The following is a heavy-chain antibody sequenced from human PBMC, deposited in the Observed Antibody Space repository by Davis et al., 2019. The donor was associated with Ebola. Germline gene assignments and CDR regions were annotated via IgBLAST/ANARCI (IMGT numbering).Heavy chain of an antibody. CDR1: GGSISSGSYY. V-gene: IGHV4-61*09. Sequence: LRLSCTVSGGSISSGSYYWSWIRQPAGKGLEWIGHIYTSGSTNYNPSLKSRVTISVDTSKNQFSLKLSSVTAADTAVYYCARERLYRSSWTQLDNGMDVWGQGTTVTVSS. J-gene: IGHJ6*02. CDR3: ARERLYRSSWTQLDNGMDV. D-gene: IGHD6-13*01. CDR2: IYTSGST.